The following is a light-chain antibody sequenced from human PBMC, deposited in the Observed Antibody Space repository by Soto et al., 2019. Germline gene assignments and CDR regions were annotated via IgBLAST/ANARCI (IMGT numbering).Light chain of an antibody. CDR3: QQYYSWPRT. V-gene: IGKV3-15*01. CDR1: QSVSST. CDR2: GAS. J-gene: IGKJ1*01. Sequence: EILMTQSPATLSVSPGERATLSCRASQSVSSTLAWYQQKPGQAPRLLIYGASTRATDIPARFSGSGSGTEFTLTISSLQSEDFAVYYCQQYYSWPRTFGQGTKWIS.